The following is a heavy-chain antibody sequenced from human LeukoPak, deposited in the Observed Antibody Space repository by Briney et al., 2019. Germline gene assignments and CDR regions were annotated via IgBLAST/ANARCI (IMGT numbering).Heavy chain of an antibody. V-gene: IGHV3-23*01. D-gene: IGHD3/OR15-3a*01. CDR2: ISGSGGST. CDR3: AKALRFADSGLVIGFDY. CDR1: GFTFCSHA. Sequence: PGGALRLFCAASGFTFCSHAMSWVRQAPGKGVEWGSAISGSGGSTYYADSVKGRFTISRDNSKNTLYLQMNSLRAEDTAVYYCAKALRFADSGLVIGFDYWGQGTLVTVSS. J-gene: IGHJ4*02.